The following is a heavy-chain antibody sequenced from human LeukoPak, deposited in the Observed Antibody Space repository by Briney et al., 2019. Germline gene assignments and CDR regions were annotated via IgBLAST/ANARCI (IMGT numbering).Heavy chain of an antibody. CDR2: IIGSGVNT. CDR3: AKRLSHSFDS. J-gene: IGHJ4*02. D-gene: IGHD6-19*01. CDR1: GLTFSSYA. V-gene: IGHV3-23*01. Sequence: GGSLRLSCAASGLTFSSYAMNWVRQAPGKGLEWVSAIIGSGVNTYYADSVKGRFSISRDNSKNTLYLQMNSLRAEDTAVYYCAKRLSHSFDSWGQGTLVTVSS.